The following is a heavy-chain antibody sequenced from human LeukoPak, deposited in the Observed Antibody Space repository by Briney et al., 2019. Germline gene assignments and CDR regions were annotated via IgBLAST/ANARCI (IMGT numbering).Heavy chain of an antibody. CDR1: GYSFTSYW. CDR2: IYPGDSDT. CDR3: ARGSGSYYDSSGYYAY. Sequence: GESLKISCKGSGYSFTSYWIGWVRQMPGKGLEWMGIIYPGDSDTRYSPSFQGQVTISADKSISTAYLQWSSLKASDTAMYYCARGSGSYYDSSGYYAYWGQGTLVTVSS. V-gene: IGHV5-51*01. J-gene: IGHJ4*02. D-gene: IGHD3-22*01.